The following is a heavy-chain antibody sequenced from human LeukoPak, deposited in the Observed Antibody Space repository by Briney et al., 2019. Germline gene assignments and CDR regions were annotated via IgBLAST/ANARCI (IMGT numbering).Heavy chain of an antibody. CDR1: GYTFTGCY. D-gene: IGHD5-18*01. CDR2: INPNSGGT. Sequence: ASVKVSCKASGYTFTGCYMHWVRQAPGQGLEWMGWINPNSGGTNYAQKFQGRVTMTRDTSISTAYMELSRLRSEDTAVYYCARVTHTGLSTWFDPWGQGTLVTVSS. CDR3: ARVTHTGLSTWFDP. V-gene: IGHV1-2*02. J-gene: IGHJ5*02.